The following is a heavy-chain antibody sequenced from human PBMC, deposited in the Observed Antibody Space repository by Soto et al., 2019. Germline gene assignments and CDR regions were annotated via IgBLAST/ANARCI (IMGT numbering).Heavy chain of an antibody. Sequence: QEQLVQSGAEVKKPGASVKVSCKASGYTFTSYDINWVRQATGQGLEWMGWMNPNSGNTDYAQKFQGRVTMTRDTSQSTAYMELSSMRFEDNAVYYCATERWEDAFDVWGPGTMVTVSS. V-gene: IGHV1-8*01. CDR1: GYTFTSYD. D-gene: IGHD1-26*01. CDR3: ATERWEDAFDV. CDR2: MNPNSGNT. J-gene: IGHJ3*01.